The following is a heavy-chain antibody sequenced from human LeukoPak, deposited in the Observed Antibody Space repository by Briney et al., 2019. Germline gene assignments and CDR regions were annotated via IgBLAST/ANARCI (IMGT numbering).Heavy chain of an antibody. CDR3: AKALLGYCSSTSCLNDAFDI. D-gene: IGHD2-2*01. V-gene: IGHV3-9*01. J-gene: IGHJ3*02. CDR1: GFTFDDYA. Sequence: GRSLRLSCAASGFTFDDYAMHWVRQAPGKGLGWVSGISWNSGGIGYADSVKGRFTISRDNAKNSLYLQMNSLRAEDTALYYCAKALLGYCSSTSCLNDAFDIWGQGTMVTVSS. CDR2: ISWNSGGI.